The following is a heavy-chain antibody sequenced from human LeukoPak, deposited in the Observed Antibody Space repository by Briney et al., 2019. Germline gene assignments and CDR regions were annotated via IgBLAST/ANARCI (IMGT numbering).Heavy chain of an antibody. Sequence: ASVKVSCKASGYTFTGYCMHWVRQAPGPGLEWMGRINPNSGGTNYAQKLQGRVTMTRDTSISTAYMELSRLRSADTAVYYCARVLTGYSSSWYYWGQGTLVTVSS. CDR1: GYTFTGYC. J-gene: IGHJ4*02. CDR3: ARVLTGYSSSWYY. CDR2: INPNSGGT. D-gene: IGHD6-13*01. V-gene: IGHV1-2*06.